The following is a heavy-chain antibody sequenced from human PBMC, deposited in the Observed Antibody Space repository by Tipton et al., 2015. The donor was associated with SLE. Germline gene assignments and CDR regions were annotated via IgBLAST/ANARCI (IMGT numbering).Heavy chain of an antibody. V-gene: IGHV4-38-2*02. CDR1: GYSISSGYY. D-gene: IGHD6-19*01. CDR2: IYHSGST. J-gene: IGHJ4*02. Sequence: LRLSCTVSGYSISSGYYWGWIRQPPGKGLEWIGSIYHSGSTYYNPSLKSRVTISVDTSKNQFSLKLSSVTAADTAVYYCAAVSSALWDFGDWGQGTLVTVSS. CDR3: AAVSSALWDFGD.